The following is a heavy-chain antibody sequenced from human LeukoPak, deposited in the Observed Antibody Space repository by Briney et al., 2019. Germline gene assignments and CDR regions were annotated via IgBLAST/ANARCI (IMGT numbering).Heavy chain of an antibody. CDR2: INPNSGGT. D-gene: IGHD6-13*01. CDR3: ARVGRIAAAGEYFQH. CDR1: GYTFTGYY. Sequence: ASVKVSCKASGYTFTGYYMHWVRQAPGQGLEWMGWINPNSGGTNYAQKFQGRVTMTRDTSISTAYMELSRLRSDDTAVYYCARVGRIAAAGEYFQHWGQGTLVTVSS. J-gene: IGHJ1*01. V-gene: IGHV1-2*02.